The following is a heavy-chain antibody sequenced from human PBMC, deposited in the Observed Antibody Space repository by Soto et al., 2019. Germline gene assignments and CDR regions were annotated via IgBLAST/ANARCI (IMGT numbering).Heavy chain of an antibody. CDR3: ARPPSGTTTFFDS. J-gene: IGHJ4*02. V-gene: IGHV5-51*03. CDR2: IYPSDSDT. Sequence: EVQLVQSGPEVKKSGESLKISCKGSGYSFTSNWIGWVRQMPGKGLEWMGIIYPSDSDTRYSPSFQGQVTISADKSIRTAYLQWSSLKASDTAMYYCARPPSGTTTFFDSWGQGTPGHRLL. CDR1: GYSFTSNW. D-gene: IGHD1-7*01.